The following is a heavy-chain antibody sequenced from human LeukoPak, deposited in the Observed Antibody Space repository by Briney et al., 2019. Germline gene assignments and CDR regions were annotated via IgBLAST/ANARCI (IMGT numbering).Heavy chain of an antibody. CDR2: MSPNNGNT. Sequence: ASVKVSCKTSGYAFTNYDINWVRQATGQGLEWMGWMSPNNGNTGYAQKLQGRVTMTTDTSTSTAYMELRSLRSDDTAVYYCARVGDFDYWGQGTLVTVSS. V-gene: IGHV1-18*01. CDR1: GYAFTNYD. J-gene: IGHJ4*02. CDR3: ARVGDFDY.